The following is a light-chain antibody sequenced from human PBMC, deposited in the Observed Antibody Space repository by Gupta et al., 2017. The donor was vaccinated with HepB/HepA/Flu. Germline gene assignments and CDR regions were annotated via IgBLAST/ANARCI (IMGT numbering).Light chain of an antibody. Sequence: QPVLTPPPSVSGAPGQTITISCAGSSPNIGADDDVHWYQQLPGTAPKLLIYGNKNRASGVPDRFSGSKSGTSASLAITGLQAEDEADYYCQSYDNSLSGVVFGGGTKVTVL. V-gene: IGLV1-40*01. CDR1: SPNIGADDD. CDR2: GNK. CDR3: QSYDNSLSGVV. J-gene: IGLJ2*01.